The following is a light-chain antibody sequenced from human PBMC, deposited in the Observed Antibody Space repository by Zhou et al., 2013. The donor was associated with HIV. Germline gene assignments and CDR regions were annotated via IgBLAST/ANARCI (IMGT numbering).Light chain of an antibody. V-gene: IGKV1-5*03. CDR1: QSISSW. J-gene: IGKJ1*01. CDR3: QQYNNYSPWT. CDR2: KAS. Sequence: DIQMTQSPSTLSASVGDRVTITCRASQSISSWLAWYQQKPGKAPKLLIYKASSLESGVPSRFSGSGSGTEFTLTISSLQPDDFATYYCQQYNNYSPWTFGQGTKVE.